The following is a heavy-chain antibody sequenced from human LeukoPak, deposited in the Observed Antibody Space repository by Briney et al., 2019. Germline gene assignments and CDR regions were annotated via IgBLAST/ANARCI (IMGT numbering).Heavy chain of an antibody. CDR2: INHSGST. CDR3: ASYSGSSYFDV. J-gene: IGHJ6*02. D-gene: IGHD2-15*01. CDR1: GGSFSGYY. V-gene: IGHV4-34*01. Sequence: SETLSLTCAVYGGSFSGYYWSWIRQPPGKGLEWIGEINHSGSTSYNPSLKSRVTISVDTSKNQFSLKLSSVTAADTAVYYCASYSGSSYFDVWGQGTTVTVSS.